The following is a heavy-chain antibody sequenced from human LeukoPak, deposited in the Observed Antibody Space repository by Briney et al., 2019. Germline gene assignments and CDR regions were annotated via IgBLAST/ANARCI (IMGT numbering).Heavy chain of an antibody. CDR1: GYTFTSYD. J-gene: IGHJ4*02. D-gene: IGHD5-12*01. CDR2: ISAYNGNT. CDR3: ARDSGYDPMGTTNFDY. Sequence: ASVKVSCKASGYTFTSYDINWVRQAPGQGLEWMGWISAYNGNTNYAQKLQGRVTMTTDTSTSTAYMELRSLTSDDTAVYYCARDSGYDPMGTTNFDYWGQGTLVTVSS. V-gene: IGHV1-18*01.